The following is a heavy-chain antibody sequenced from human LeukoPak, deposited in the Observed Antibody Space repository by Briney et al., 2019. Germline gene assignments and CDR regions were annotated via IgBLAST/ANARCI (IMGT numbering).Heavy chain of an antibody. CDR1: GYTFTGYY. Sequence: ASVKVSCKASGYTFTGYYMHWVRQAPGQGLEWMGRINPNSGGTNYAQKFQGGVTMTRDTSISTAYMELSRLRSDDTAVYYCARVTLDSSGWFDYWGQGTLVTVSS. V-gene: IGHV1-2*06. D-gene: IGHD3-22*01. CDR2: INPNSGGT. J-gene: IGHJ4*02. CDR3: ARVTLDSSGWFDY.